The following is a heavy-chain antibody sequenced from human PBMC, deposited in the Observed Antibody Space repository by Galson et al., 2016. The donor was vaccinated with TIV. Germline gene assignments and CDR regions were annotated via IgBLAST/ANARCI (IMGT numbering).Heavy chain of an antibody. J-gene: IGHJ4*02. V-gene: IGHV3-30*04. Sequence: SLRLSCAASGFSFRSYSMHWVRQTPGKGLEWVAVLSYNERDNYYADSVKGRFTISRDNSKNTLYLQMNTLRPEDTAMYYCARDGFDYWGQGTLATVSS. CDR2: LSYNERDN. CDR1: GFSFRSYS. CDR3: ARDGFDY.